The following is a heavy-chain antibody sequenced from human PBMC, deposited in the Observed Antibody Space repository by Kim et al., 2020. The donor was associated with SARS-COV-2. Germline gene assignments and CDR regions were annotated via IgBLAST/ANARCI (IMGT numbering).Heavy chain of an antibody. D-gene: IGHD6-19*01. Sequence: LRLSCAASGFTFSSYAMSWVRQAPGKGLEWVSAISGSGGSTYYADSVKGRFTISSDNSKNTLYLQMNSLRAEDTAVYYCAKDPEYSSGWYFGSNWFDPWGQGTLVTVSS. CDR3: AKDPEYSSGWYFGSNWFDP. CDR1: GFTFSSYA. J-gene: IGHJ5*02. CDR2: ISGSGGST. V-gene: IGHV3-23*01.